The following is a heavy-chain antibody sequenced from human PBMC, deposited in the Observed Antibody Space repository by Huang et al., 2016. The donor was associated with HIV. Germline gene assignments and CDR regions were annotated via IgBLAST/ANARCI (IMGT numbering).Heavy chain of an antibody. V-gene: IGHV5-51*01. J-gene: IGHJ3*02. D-gene: IGHD4-17*01. CDR3: AKGPYADYVFDAFDI. CDR2: IYPADSDT. Sequence: EVQVVQSGAEVKKPGESLKISCKGTGYRYTSYWIGWVRQIPGKGLEWMGIIYPADSDTRYTPSVHGQVTISADKPISTAYLQWSTLKASDTAMYYCAKGPYADYVFDAFDIWGQGTMVTVSS. CDR1: GYRYTSYW.